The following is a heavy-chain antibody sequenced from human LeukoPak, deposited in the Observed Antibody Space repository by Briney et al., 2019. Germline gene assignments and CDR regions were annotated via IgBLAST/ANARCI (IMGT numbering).Heavy chain of an antibody. J-gene: IGHJ4*02. CDR1: GGSISSSNW. CDR2: IKQDGSEK. Sequence: PSGTLSLTCAVSGGSISSSNWWSWVRQAPGKGLEWVVNIKQDGSEKYYVDSVNGRFTISRDNAKNSLYLQMNSLRAEDTAVYYCARDFSVYYDILTGWGGFDYWGQGTLVTVSS. D-gene: IGHD3-9*01. CDR3: ARDFSVYYDILTGWGGFDY. V-gene: IGHV3-7*01.